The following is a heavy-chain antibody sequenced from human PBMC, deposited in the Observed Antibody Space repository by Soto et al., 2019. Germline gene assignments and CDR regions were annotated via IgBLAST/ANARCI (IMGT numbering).Heavy chain of an antibody. CDR3: AMVLRFLEWDFIFDY. CDR2: ISWNSGSI. CDR1: GFTFDDYA. V-gene: IGHV3-9*01. Sequence: EVQLVESGGGLVQPGRSLRLSCAASGFTFDDYAMHWVRQAPGKGLEWVSGISWNSGSIGYADSVKGRFTISRDNAKNSMELQMNRLRAEDTALYYGAMVLRFLEWDFIFDYWGQGTLVTVSS. D-gene: IGHD3-3*01. J-gene: IGHJ4*02.